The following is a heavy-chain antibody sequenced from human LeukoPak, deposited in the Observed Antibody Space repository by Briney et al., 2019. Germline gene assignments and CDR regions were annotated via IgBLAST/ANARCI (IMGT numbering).Heavy chain of an antibody. J-gene: IGHJ4*02. D-gene: IGHD1-26*01. V-gene: IGHV4-34*01. CDR3: ARGGISRGADFDY. CDR2: INHSGST. Sequence: SETLSLTCAVYGGSFSGYYWSWIRQPPGKGLEWIGEINHSGSTNYNPSLKSRVTISVDTSKNQFSLKLSSVTAADTAVYYCARGGISRGADFDYWGQGTLVTVSS. CDR1: GGSFSGYY.